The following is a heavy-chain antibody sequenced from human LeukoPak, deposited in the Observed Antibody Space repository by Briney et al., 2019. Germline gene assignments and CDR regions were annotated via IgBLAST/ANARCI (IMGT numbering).Heavy chain of an antibody. V-gene: IGHV4-39*01. CDR1: GGSISSSSYY. CDR2: IYYSGST. CDR3: ARNNDFYYYGSEHQYYFDY. D-gene: IGHD3-10*01. Sequence: SETLSLTCTVSGGSISSSSYYWGWIRQPPGKGLEWIGSIYYSGSTYYNPSLKSRVTISVDTSKNQFSLKLSSVTAADTAVYYCARNNDFYYYGSEHQYYFDYWGQGTLVTVSS. J-gene: IGHJ4*02.